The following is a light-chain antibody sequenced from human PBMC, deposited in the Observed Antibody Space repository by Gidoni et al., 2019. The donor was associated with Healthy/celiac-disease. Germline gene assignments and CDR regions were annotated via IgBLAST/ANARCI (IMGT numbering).Light chain of an antibody. CDR3: QQSYSTPRT. CDR2: AAS. Sequence: DIQMTQSPSSLSASVGDRVTITCRASQSISSYLNWYQQKPGKATKLLIYAASSLQSGVPSRCSGSGSRTDFTLTISRLQHEDFATYYWQQSYSTPRTFGQGTKVEIK. CDR1: QSISSY. J-gene: IGKJ1*01. V-gene: IGKV1-39*01.